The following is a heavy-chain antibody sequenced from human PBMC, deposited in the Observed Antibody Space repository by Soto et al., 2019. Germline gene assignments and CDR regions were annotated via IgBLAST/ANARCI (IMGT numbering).Heavy chain of an antibody. D-gene: IGHD6-6*01. J-gene: IGHJ3*02. CDR1: GFTFSTYW. V-gene: IGHV3-7*04. Sequence: EAQLVEFGGGLVQPGGSLRLSCAASGFTFSTYWMTWLRQAPGRGLEWVASINPDGSLNSFGGSVKGRFIISRDNAKNSLYLQMNSLRAEDTAVYYCATDREYSTFDIWGQGTMVTVSS. CDR2: INPDGSLN. CDR3: ATDREYSTFDI.